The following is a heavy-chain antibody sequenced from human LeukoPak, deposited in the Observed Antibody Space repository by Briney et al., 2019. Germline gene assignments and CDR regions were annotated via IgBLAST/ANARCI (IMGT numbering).Heavy chain of an antibody. CDR1: GFTFSTNA. Sequence: PGGPLRLSCLTSGFTFSTNAMSWDRQAPGKGLEWISGISGSGASTYYADSVTGRFTISRDNSRNTLYLQMNSLRGDDAAVYYCAKDVGKWESLHFFDYWGQGTLVTVSS. V-gene: IGHV3-23*01. J-gene: IGHJ4*02. CDR2: ISGSGAST. CDR3: AKDVGKWESLHFFDY. D-gene: IGHD1-26*01.